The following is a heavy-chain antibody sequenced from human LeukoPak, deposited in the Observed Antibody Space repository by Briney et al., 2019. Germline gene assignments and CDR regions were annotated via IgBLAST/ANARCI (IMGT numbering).Heavy chain of an antibody. D-gene: IGHD3-22*01. CDR3: AKAPSGYYLKGGNFDY. Sequence: PGGSLRLSCAASGFTFSSYAMSWVRQAPGKGLEWVSAISGSGGSTYYADSVKGRFTISRDNSKNTLYLQMNSLRAEDTAVYYCAKAPSGYYLKGGNFDYWGQGTLVTVSS. V-gene: IGHV3-23*01. CDR2: ISGSGGST. J-gene: IGHJ4*02. CDR1: GFTFSSYA.